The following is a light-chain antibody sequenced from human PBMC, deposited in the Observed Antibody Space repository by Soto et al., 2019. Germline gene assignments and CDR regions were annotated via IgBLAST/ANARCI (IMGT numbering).Light chain of an antibody. CDR3: QHRDIWPPLT. Sequence: VLTQSPVTLSLSPGETATLFCKASQSVGIYLGWFQQKPGQAPRVLIYDATNRAGVVPDRFSGSGSGTDFTLIISSLEAEDSAVYYWQHRDIWPPLTFGGGTKLEIK. J-gene: IGKJ4*01. V-gene: IGKV3-11*01. CDR2: DAT. CDR1: QSVGIY.